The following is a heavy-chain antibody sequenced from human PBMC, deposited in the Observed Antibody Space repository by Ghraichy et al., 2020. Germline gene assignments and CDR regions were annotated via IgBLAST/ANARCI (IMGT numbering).Heavy chain of an antibody. CDR1: GFTFSSYA. Sequence: GRSLRLSCAASGFTFSSYAMSWVRQAPGKGLEWVSAISGSGGSTYYADSVKGRFTISRDNSKNTLYLQMNSLRAEDTAVYYCAKTGVVVVTADAFDIWGQGTMVTVSS. V-gene: IGHV3-23*01. CDR3: AKTGVVVVTADAFDI. CDR2: ISGSGGST. J-gene: IGHJ3*02. D-gene: IGHD3-22*01.